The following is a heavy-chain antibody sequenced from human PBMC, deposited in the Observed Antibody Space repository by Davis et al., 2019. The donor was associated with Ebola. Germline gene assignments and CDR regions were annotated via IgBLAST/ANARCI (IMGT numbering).Heavy chain of an antibody. D-gene: IGHD3-16*01. V-gene: IGHV3-23*01. CDR2: IDGGDGTT. Sequence: GGSLRLSCTGSEFTFNFYVMNWVRQAPGKGLEWVSAIDGGDGTTYYADSVRGRFTISRDNSKNSLYLQMNSLRAEDTAVYYCARAIMMITFPWGQGTLVTVSS. CDR1: EFTFNFYV. CDR3: ARAIMMITFP. J-gene: IGHJ4*02.